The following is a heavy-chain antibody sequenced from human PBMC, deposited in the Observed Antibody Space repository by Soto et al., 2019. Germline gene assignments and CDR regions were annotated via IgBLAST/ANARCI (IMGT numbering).Heavy chain of an antibody. V-gene: IGHV1-69*18. CDR1: GGTFSTYG. D-gene: IGHD4-4*01. Sequence: QVQLVQSGAEVRKPGSSVTVSCKASGGTFSTYGITWVRKAPGQGLEWMGNIIPLIGTANYAQRFRGRVTITADESTTTAYMALTSLRSEDTAVYYCARVVMTTVPASFYYGLDVWGHGTTVTVSS. CDR3: ARVVMTTVPASFYYGLDV. J-gene: IGHJ6*02. CDR2: IIPLIGTA.